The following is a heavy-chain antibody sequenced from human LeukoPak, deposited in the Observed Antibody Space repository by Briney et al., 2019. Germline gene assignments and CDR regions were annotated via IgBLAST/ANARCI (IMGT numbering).Heavy chain of an antibody. V-gene: IGHV3-30*07. CDR2: ISYDGSNK. CDR1: GFTFSSYA. J-gene: IGHJ4*02. CDR3: TTDEVATIIPHDY. Sequence: GGSLRLSCAASGFTFSSYAMHWVRQAPGKGLEWVAVISYDGSNKYYADSVKGRFTISRDNSKNTLYLQMNSLKTEDTAVYYCTTDEVATIIPHDYWGQGTLVTVSS. D-gene: IGHD5-24*01.